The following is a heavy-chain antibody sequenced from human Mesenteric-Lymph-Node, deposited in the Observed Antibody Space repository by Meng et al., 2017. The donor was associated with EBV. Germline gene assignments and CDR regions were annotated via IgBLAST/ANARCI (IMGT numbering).Heavy chain of an antibody. D-gene: IGHD3-3*01. CDR1: GGPFRSYT. CDR2: IVPMFGTT. Sequence: VEPVEPGAGGKKPGSPVKVSCRASGGPFRSYTIGWVRQAPGQGLEWMGGIVPMFGTTNYAQKFQGRVTITADESTSTAYMELSSLRSEDTAVYYCARDSWSGYPYIDYWGQGTLVTVSS. J-gene: IGHJ4*02. V-gene: IGHV1-69*01. CDR3: ARDSWSGYPYIDY.